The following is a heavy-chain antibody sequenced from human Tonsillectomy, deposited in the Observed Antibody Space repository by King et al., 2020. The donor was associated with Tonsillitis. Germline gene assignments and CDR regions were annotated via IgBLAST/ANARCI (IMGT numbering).Heavy chain of an antibody. V-gene: IGHV4-38-2*02. Sequence: VQLQESGPGLLRPSETLSLTCSVSGYFIRSGNWWGWIRQPPGKGLEWIANFYSGGSTYYIPSLEGRLTVSVDKSKNEFSLKLRSVTAADTAPYYCATIGGGDQPWWGPGILVAVSS. D-gene: IGHD3-16*01. CDR3: ATIGGGDQPW. J-gene: IGHJ4*02. CDR2: FYSGGST. CDR1: GYFIRSGNW.